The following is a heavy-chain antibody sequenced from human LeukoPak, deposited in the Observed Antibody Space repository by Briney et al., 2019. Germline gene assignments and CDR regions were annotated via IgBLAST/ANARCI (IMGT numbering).Heavy chain of an antibody. Sequence: TGGSLRLSCAASGFTFSTYAMSWVRQAPGKGLEWVSAISPGGTDTYYADSVKGRFTISRDNSKNTLFLQMSSLRVEDTAVYYCAKRGGYETMAAFDYWGQGTLVTVSS. CDR3: AKRGGYETMAAFDY. V-gene: IGHV3-23*01. J-gene: IGHJ4*02. D-gene: IGHD3-10*01. CDR2: ISPGGTDT. CDR1: GFTFSTYA.